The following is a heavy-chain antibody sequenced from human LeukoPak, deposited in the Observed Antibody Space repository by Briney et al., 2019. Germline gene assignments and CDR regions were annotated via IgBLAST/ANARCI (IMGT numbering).Heavy chain of an antibody. CDR1: GGSISSYY. Sequence: SETLSLTCTVSGGSISSYYWSWIRQPPGKGLEWIGYIYYSGSTNYNPSLKSRVTISVDTSKNQFSLKLSSVTAADTAVYYCARAAAVGTHRVDYWGQGTLVTVSS. V-gene: IGHV4-59*01. CDR3: ARAAAVGTHRVDY. D-gene: IGHD6-13*01. J-gene: IGHJ4*02. CDR2: IYYSGST.